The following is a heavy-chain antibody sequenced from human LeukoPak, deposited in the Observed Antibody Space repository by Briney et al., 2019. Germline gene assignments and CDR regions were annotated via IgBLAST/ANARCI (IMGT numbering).Heavy chain of an antibody. CDR2: ISSNGATT. D-gene: IGHD2-8*01. V-gene: IGHV3-64D*06. CDR1: GFTFNRFY. J-gene: IGHJ4*02. CDR3: VKXRSXAAXNNDFFDS. Sequence: GGSLRLSCSASGFTFNRFYLHWVRQAPGKGLEFVSHISSNGATTYYADSVKGRFTISRDNSKNTLYLQMSSLRADDTAVYYCVKXRSXAAXNNDFFDSWGQGALVTVSS.